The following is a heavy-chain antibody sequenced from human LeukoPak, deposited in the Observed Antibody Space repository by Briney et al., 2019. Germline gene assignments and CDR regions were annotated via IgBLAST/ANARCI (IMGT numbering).Heavy chain of an antibody. V-gene: IGHV3-30-3*01. CDR1: GFTFSSYA. J-gene: IGHJ5*02. CDR3: ARSVFGTRGWFDP. D-gene: IGHD3-16*01. CDR2: ISYDGSNK. Sequence: GGSLRLSCAASGFTFSSYAIHWVRQAPGKGLEWVAVISYDGSNKYYADSVKGRFTISRDNSKNTLYLQMNSLRAEDTAVYYCARSVFGTRGWFDPWGQGTLVTVSS.